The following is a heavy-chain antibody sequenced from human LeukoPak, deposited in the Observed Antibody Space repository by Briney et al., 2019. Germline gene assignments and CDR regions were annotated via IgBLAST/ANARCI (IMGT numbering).Heavy chain of an antibody. D-gene: IGHD1-26*01. CDR3: ARGHSGSYQRTDAFNI. CDR2: INSDGSSS. V-gene: IGHV3-74*01. Sequence: PGGSLRLSCAASGFTFSSYWMRWVRQTPGKGLVWVSRINSDGSSSTYADSVKGRFTISRDNAKNTLYLQMNSLRAEDTAVYYCARGHSGSYQRTDAFNIWGRGTLVTVSS. CDR1: GFTFSSYW. J-gene: IGHJ3*02.